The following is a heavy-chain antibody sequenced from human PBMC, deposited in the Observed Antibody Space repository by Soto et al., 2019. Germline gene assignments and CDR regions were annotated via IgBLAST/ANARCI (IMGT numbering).Heavy chain of an antibody. D-gene: IGHD6-13*01. V-gene: IGHV3-33*01. CDR3: ARETSAAGSHSFYFDY. Sequence: GGSLRLSCAASGFTFSSYGMHWVRQAPGKGLEWVAVIWYDGSNKYYADSVKGRFTISRDNSKNTLYLQMNSLRAEDTAVYYCARETSAAGSHSFYFDYWGQGTLVTVSS. CDR2: IWYDGSNK. J-gene: IGHJ4*02. CDR1: GFTFSSYG.